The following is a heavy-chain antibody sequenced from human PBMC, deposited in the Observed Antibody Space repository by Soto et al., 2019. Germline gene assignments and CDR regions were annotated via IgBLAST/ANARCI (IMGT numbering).Heavy chain of an antibody. CDR1: GCSISNYC. D-gene: IGHD2-15*01. J-gene: IGHJ6*02. CDR3: GSAGNCFDT. CDR2: MYYNGNN. Sequence: AETLSLSCFVSGCSISNYCLPWVRQSPEKGLEWIGYMYYNGNNNYNPSPKSRVTISIDTSKNQFPLILKSVTAAEHAVYYCGSAGNCFDTWGQGATVTVSS. V-gene: IGHV4-59*01.